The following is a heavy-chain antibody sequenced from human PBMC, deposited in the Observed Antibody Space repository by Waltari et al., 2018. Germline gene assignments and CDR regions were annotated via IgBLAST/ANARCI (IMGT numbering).Heavy chain of an antibody. D-gene: IGHD1-26*01. V-gene: IGHV4-59*08. J-gene: IGHJ3*02. CDR2: IYYSGST. Sequence: SWIGQPPGKELEWIGYIYYSGSTNYNPSLKSRVTISVDTSKNQFSLKLSSVTAADTAVYYCARRWVGATKDAFDIWGQGTMVTVSS. CDR3: ARRWVGATKDAFDI.